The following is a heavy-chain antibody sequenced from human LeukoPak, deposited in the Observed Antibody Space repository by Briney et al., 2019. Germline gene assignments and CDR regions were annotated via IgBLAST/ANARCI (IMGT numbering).Heavy chain of an antibody. Sequence: PSETLSLTCTVSGGSISTYYWSWIRQPPGKGLEWIGYIYYSGSTDSNPSLKSRVTISVDTSKNQLSLKLSSVTAADTAVYYCARGRGGGNYWGQGTLVTVSS. D-gene: IGHD2-15*01. V-gene: IGHV4-59*01. CDR1: GGSISTYY. CDR2: IYYSGST. CDR3: ARGRGGGNY. J-gene: IGHJ4*02.